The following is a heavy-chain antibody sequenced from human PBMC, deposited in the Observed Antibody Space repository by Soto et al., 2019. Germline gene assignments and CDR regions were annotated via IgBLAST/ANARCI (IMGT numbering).Heavy chain of an antibody. J-gene: IGHJ6*02. D-gene: IGHD3-3*01. V-gene: IGHV4-39*01. Sequence: PSETLSLTCTVSGGSISNSKYFWGWIRQPPGKGMERIGSIYYNGSTHYKTSLKSRVTISVDTSKNQFSLELSSVTAANTAVYYCACFCPPGALDVLSGFYSFLFYGMDVCGLWTIVIVSS. CDR3: ACFCPPGALDVLSGFYSFLFYGMDV. CDR2: IYYNGST. CDR1: GGSISNSKYF.